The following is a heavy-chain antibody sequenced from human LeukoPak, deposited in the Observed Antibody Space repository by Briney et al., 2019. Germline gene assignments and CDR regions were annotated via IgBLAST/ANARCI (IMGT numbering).Heavy chain of an antibody. J-gene: IGHJ4*02. V-gene: IGHV3-33*01. CDR1: GFPFSSYG. Sequence: GGSLRLSCAASGFPFSSYGMHWIRQAPGKGLEWVARLVYDERNDYANSVKGRFTISRDNSKNTLYLQMDNLRVDDTAVYYCARDLSAAYDFWGQGILVTVSS. CDR3: ARDLSAAYDF. D-gene: IGHD2-21*01. CDR2: LVYDERN.